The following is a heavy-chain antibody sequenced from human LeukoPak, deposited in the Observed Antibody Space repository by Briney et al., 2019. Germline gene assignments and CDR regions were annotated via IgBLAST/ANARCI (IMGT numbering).Heavy chain of an antibody. CDR1: GVSISSFY. CDR2: IYYSGST. D-gene: IGHD3-22*01. J-gene: IGHJ3*02. V-gene: IGHV4-59*08. Sequence: SETLSLNCTVSGVSISSFYWIWLRQPPGKGLVWSGYIYYSGSTNDHPSLKSRTTISVDTCKNQFSLKLSSVTAADTAVYYCARSREEYYYDSSGYYFSSGAFDIWGQGTMVTVSS. CDR3: ARSREEYYYDSSGYYFSSGAFDI.